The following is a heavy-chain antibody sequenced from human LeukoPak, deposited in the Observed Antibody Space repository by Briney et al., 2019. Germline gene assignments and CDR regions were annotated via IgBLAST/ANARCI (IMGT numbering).Heavy chain of an antibody. Sequence: GGSLRLSCTASGFTFSDYWVTWVRQAPGKGPEWVANIKQDGSQRYYVDSVRGRFTISRDNAKNSLFLQMNGLRAENTAVYYCARRGGSSSRRSPIDYWGQGTLVTVSS. CDR3: ARRGGSSSRRSPIDY. V-gene: IGHV3-7*01. CDR2: IKQDGSQR. D-gene: IGHD6-6*01. J-gene: IGHJ4*02. CDR1: GFTFSDYW.